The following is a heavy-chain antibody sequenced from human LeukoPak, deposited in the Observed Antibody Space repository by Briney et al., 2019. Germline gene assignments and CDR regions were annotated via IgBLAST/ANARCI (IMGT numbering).Heavy chain of an antibody. CDR3: AKGEPGPLAVAGRSYYYYGMDV. V-gene: IGHV3-30*18. Sequence: GGSLRLSCAASGFTFSSYGMHWVRQAPGKGLEWVAVISYDGSNKYYADSVKGRFTISRDNSKITLYLQMNSLRAEDTAVYYCAKGEPGPLAVAGRSYYYYGMDVWGQGTTVTVSS. J-gene: IGHJ6*02. CDR2: ISYDGSNK. CDR1: GFTFSSYG. D-gene: IGHD6-19*01.